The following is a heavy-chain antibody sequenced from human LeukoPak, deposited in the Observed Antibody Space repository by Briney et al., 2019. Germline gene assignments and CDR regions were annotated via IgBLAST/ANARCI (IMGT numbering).Heavy chain of an antibody. V-gene: IGHV1-8*01. J-gene: IGHJ4*02. D-gene: IGHD3-10*01. Sequence: ASVKVFCKASGYTFTSYEIKWVRLATGQGLEWMGWMTPNNGNTVYAQKFQGRVTMTRDTSTSTAYMELSSLRSEDTAVYYCAKGDERGVWFGELQENWGQGTLVTVSS. CDR2: MTPNNGNT. CDR3: AKGDERGVWFGELQEN. CDR1: GYTFTSYE.